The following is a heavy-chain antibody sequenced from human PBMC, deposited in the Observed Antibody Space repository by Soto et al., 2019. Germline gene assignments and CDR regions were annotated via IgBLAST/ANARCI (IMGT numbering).Heavy chain of an antibody. CDR2: IIPIFPTP. Sequence: QVQLVQSGAAVKKPGSSVTVSCRASGGTFGNSAISWVRQAPGQGLEWMGGIIPIFPTPDYAQKFQGRSTITADESTTTDHMDLTSPTSAATAVYYCDRARDRQQLAGNYCYGIDVWGEATTVTVSP. CDR1: GGTFGNSA. D-gene: IGHD1-26*01. V-gene: IGHV1-69*12. J-gene: IGHJ6*04. CDR3: DRARDRQQLAGNYCYGIDV.